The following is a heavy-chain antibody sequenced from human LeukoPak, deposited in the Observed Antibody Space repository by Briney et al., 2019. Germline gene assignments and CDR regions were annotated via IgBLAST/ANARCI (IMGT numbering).Heavy chain of an antibody. V-gene: IGHV1-46*01. CDR3: ARDRSHYYDSSGYYYTPDAFDI. CDR2: INPSGGST. J-gene: IGHJ3*02. Sequence: GASVKVSCKASGYTFTSYYMHWVRQTPGQGLEWMGIINPSGGSTSYAQKFQGRVTMTRDTSTSTVYMELSSLRSEDTAVYYCARDRSHYYDSSGYYYTPDAFDIWGQGTMATVSS. CDR1: GYTFTSYY. D-gene: IGHD3-22*01.